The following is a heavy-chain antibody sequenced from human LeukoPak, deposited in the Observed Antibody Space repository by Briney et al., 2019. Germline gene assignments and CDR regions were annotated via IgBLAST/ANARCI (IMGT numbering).Heavy chain of an antibody. D-gene: IGHD6-13*01. Sequence: ASVKVSCKASGYTFTSYGISWVRQAPGQGLEWMGWISAYNGNTNYAQKLQGRVTMTTDTSTSTAYMELRSLRSGDTAVYYCARGFAGRIAAAEGDYWGQGTLVTVSS. CDR2: ISAYNGNT. J-gene: IGHJ4*02. CDR3: ARGFAGRIAAAEGDY. CDR1: GYTFTSYG. V-gene: IGHV1-18*01.